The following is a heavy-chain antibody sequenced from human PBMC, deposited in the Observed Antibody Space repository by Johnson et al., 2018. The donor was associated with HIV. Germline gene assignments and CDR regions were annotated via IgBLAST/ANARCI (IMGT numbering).Heavy chain of an antibody. Sequence: VQLVESGGGLVQPGGSLRLSCAASGFAVSKNYLTWVRQAPGKGLEWVSIIYSGGNTYYADSVKGRFTISRDNSKNTLYLQMNSLRPEDTAVYYCARDGRDLVTRGGFDVWGPGTVVTVSS. V-gene: IGHV3-66*02. J-gene: IGHJ3*01. CDR3: ARDGRDLVTRGGFDV. CDR1: GFAVSKNY. CDR2: IYSGGNT. D-gene: IGHD5-18*01.